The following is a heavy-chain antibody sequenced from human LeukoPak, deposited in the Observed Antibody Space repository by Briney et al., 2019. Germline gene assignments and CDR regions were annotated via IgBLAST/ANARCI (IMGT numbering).Heavy chain of an antibody. CDR1: GGSISSYY. D-gene: IGHD1-26*01. Sequence: SETLSLTCTVSGGSISSYYWSWIRQPPGKGLEWIGYIYYSGSTNYNPSLKSRVTISVDTSKNQFSLKLSSVTAADTAVYYCARDRAGATGYWGQGTLVTVSS. CDR3: ARDRAGATGY. J-gene: IGHJ4*02. CDR2: IYYSGST. V-gene: IGHV4-59*01.